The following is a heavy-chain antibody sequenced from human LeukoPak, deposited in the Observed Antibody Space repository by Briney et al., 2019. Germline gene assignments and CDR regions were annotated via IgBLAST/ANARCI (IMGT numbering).Heavy chain of an antibody. J-gene: IGHJ4*02. CDR2: IKQDGSEK. CDR3: AGSGSIPIFFDY. D-gene: IGHD3-10*01. Sequence: HPGGSLRLSCVVSGFTFSTYWMSWVRQAPGKGLEWVANIKQDGSEKYYVDSVKGRFTISRDNAKNSLYLQMNSLRAEDTAVYYCAGSGSIPIFFDYWGQGTLVTVSS. V-gene: IGHV3-7*01. CDR1: GFTFSTYW.